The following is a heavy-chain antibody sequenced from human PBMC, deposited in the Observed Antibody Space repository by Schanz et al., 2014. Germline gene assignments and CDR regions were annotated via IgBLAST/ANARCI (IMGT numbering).Heavy chain of an antibody. CDR3: ARGGGPEDVFDI. V-gene: IGHV1-69*02. CDR1: GGTFSTYP. J-gene: IGHJ3*02. Sequence: QVQLVQSGAEVKKPGSSMKVSCKASGGTFSTYPINWLRQAPGQGLEWMGRIIPIHGIVNYAQRFQDRVRITADKSTNTAYMELSSLRSDDTAVYCCARGGGPEDVFDIWGQGTILTVSS. CDR2: IIPIHGIV. D-gene: IGHD2-15*01.